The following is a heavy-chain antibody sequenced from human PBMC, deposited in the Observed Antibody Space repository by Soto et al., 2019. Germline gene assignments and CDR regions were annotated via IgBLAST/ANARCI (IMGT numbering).Heavy chain of an antibody. D-gene: IGHD5-18*01. CDR3: ARDRTAMVKYYFDY. CDR2: IWYDGSNK. CDR1: GFTFSSYG. J-gene: IGHJ4*02. V-gene: IGHV3-33*01. Sequence: GGSLRLSCAASGFTFSSYGMHWVRQAPGKGLEWVAVIWYDGSNKYYADSVKGRFTISRDNSKNTLYLQMNSLRAEDTAVYYCARDRTAMVKYYFDYWGQGTLVTVS.